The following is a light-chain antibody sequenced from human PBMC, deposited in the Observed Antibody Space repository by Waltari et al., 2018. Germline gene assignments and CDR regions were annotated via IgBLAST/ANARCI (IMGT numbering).Light chain of an antibody. V-gene: IGKV3-11*01. J-gene: IGKJ4*01. Sequence: EVVLTQSPATLSLSPGERATLSCRASQSVSTYLAWYQQRPGQAPRLFIYDASNRAAGIPARFSGSGSGTDFTLTISSLETEDFAVYYCQQRSNWPPFTFGGGTKVEIK. CDR2: DAS. CDR1: QSVSTY. CDR3: QQRSNWPPFT.